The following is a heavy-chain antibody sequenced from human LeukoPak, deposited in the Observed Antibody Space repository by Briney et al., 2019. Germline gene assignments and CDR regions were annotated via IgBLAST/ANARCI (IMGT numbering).Heavy chain of an antibody. CDR2: IYYSGST. CDR1: GGSISSSSYY. CDR3: ARAHLAGLFGELLS. J-gene: IGHJ5*02. V-gene: IGHV4-39*01. D-gene: IGHD3-10*01. Sequence: SETLSLTCTVSGGSISSSSYYWGWIRQPPGKGLEWIGSIYYSGSTYYNPSLKSRVTISVDTSKNQFSLKLSSVTAADTAVYYCARAHLAGLFGELLSWGQGTLVTVSS.